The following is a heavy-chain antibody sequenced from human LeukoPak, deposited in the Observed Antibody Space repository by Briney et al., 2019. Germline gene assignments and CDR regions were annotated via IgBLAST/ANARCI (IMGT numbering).Heavy chain of an antibody. CDR1: GGSISSYY. Sequence: SETLSLTCTVSGGSISSYYWSWLRQPPGKGLEWIGYIYYSGSTNYNPSLKSRVTISVDTSKNQFSLKLSSVTAADTAVYYCARHYDSSGHWYYFDYWGQGTLVTVSS. D-gene: IGHD3-22*01. CDR2: IYYSGST. CDR3: ARHYDSSGHWYYFDY. J-gene: IGHJ4*02. V-gene: IGHV4-59*08.